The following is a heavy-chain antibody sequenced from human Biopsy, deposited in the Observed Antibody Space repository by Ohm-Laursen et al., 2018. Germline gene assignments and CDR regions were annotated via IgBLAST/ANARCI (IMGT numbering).Heavy chain of an antibody. Sequence: TLSLTCPVSGGSISDSTYHWGWIRQSPGKGLEWIGNIYYSGNTDYSPSFKSRVTISVDTSNNQFSLKLRSVTAADTAVYYCARQVDFWSGYVDYWGQGTLVAVSS. CDR1: GGSISDSTYH. V-gene: IGHV4-39*01. J-gene: IGHJ4*02. D-gene: IGHD3-3*01. CDR3: ARQVDFWSGYVDY. CDR2: IYYSGNT.